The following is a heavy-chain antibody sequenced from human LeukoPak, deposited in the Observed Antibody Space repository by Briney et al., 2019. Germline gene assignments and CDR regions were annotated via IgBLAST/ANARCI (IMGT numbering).Heavy chain of an antibody. CDR1: GFTFSIYW. J-gene: IGHJ4*02. Sequence: GGSLRLSCAASGFTFSIYWMSWVRQAPGKGLEWVAVIWYDGSNKYYADSVKGRFTISRDNSKNTLYLQMNSLRAEDTAVYYCARDGDSSGYGSPDYWGQGTLVTVSS. CDR2: IWYDGSNK. CDR3: ARDGDSSGYGSPDY. V-gene: IGHV3-33*08. D-gene: IGHD3-22*01.